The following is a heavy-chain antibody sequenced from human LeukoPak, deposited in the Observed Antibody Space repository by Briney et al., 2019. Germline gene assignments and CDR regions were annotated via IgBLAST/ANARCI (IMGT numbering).Heavy chain of an antibody. V-gene: IGHV1-8*02. D-gene: IGHD3-22*01. CDR2: MNPNSGNT. J-gene: IGHJ4*02. CDR1: GYTFTGYY. CDR3: ARGRLLRSDY. Sequence: ASVKVSCKASGYTFTGYYMHWVRQATGQGLEWMGWMNPNSGNTGYAQKFQGRVTMTRNTSISTAYMELSSLRSEDTAVYYCARGRLLRSDYWGQGTLVTVSS.